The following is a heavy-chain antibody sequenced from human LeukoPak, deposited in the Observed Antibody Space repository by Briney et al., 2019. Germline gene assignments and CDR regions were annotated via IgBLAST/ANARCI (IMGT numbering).Heavy chain of an antibody. Sequence: SETLSLTCTVSGGSISSGDYYWSWIRQPPGKGLEWIGYIYYSGGTYYNPSLKSRVTISVDTSKNQFSLKLSSVTAADTAVYYCASHSGYDTYNWFDPWGQGTLVTVSS. V-gene: IGHV4-30-4*01. D-gene: IGHD5-12*01. CDR3: ASHSGYDTYNWFDP. CDR1: GGSISSGDYY. CDR2: IYYSGGT. J-gene: IGHJ5*02.